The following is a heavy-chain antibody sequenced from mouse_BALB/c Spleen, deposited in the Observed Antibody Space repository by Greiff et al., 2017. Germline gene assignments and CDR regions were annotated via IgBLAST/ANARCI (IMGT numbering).Heavy chain of an antibody. CDR2: IDPANGNT. D-gene: IGHD1-1*01. J-gene: IGHJ1*01. CDR3: ACYYYGSSYGYFDV. V-gene: IGHV14-3*02. Sequence: EVMLVESGAELVKPGASVKLSCTASGFNIKDTYMHWVKQRPEQGLEWIGRIDPANGNTKYDPKFQGKATITADTSSNTAYLQLSSLTSEDTAVYYCACYYYGSSYGYFDVWGAGTTVTVSS. CDR1: GFNIKDTY.